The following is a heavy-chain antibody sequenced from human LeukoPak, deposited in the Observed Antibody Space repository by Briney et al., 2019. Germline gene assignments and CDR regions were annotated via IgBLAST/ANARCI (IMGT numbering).Heavy chain of an antibody. CDR1: GLTFSNYA. CDR3: AKQMGDFVVFTGLDY. D-gene: IGHD2-15*01. J-gene: IGHJ4*01. Sequence: AASLTLSCAASGLTFSNYAVTCVRHAPGKGMEWVSSISASGHSTYYADSVRVPFTASRDNSKNTVYLQRNSLRAEDTAVYYCAKQMGDFVVFTGLDYWGHGALVTVSS. V-gene: IGHV3-23*01. CDR2: ISASGHST.